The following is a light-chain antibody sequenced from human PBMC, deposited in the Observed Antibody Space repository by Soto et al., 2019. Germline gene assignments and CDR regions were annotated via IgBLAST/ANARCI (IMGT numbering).Light chain of an antibody. CDR3: QQRRNWPLT. CDR1: QSVSSSY. Sequence: EIVLTQSPGTLSLSPGERATLSCRASQSVSSSYLAWYQQKPGQAPRLLMYDATNRATGIPARFSGSGSVTDFTLTISSLEPEDFAVYYCQQRRNWPLTFGGGTKVDIK. J-gene: IGKJ4*01. V-gene: IGKV3D-20*02. CDR2: DAT.